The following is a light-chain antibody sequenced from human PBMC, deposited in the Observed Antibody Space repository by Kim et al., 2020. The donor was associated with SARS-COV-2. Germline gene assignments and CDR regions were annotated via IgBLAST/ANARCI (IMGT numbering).Light chain of an antibody. J-gene: IGKJ2*02. CDR2: ELS. CDR3: MQGLDLCT. V-gene: IGKV2-29*02. CDR1: QSLLYTDGRTY. Sequence: IVMTQTPLSLSVTLGQPASISCKSNQSLLYTDGRTYLYWYLQKAGQSPHLLISELSSRFSGAPDRFSGSGSGTDFTLKISRVEAAGVGVYYCMQGLDLCTFGKGTKLEI.